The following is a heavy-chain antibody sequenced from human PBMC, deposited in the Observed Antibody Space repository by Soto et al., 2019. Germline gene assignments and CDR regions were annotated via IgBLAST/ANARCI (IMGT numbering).Heavy chain of an antibody. CDR3: ARDRRIAVAGPIDY. J-gene: IGHJ4*02. V-gene: IGHV3-21*01. Sequence: GGSLRLSCAASGFTFSSYSMNWVRQAPGKGLEWVSSISSSSSYIYYADSVKGRFTISRDNAKNSLYLQMNSLRAEDTAVYYCARDRRIAVAGPIDYWGQGTLVTVS. CDR2: ISSSSSYI. CDR1: GFTFSSYS. D-gene: IGHD6-19*01.